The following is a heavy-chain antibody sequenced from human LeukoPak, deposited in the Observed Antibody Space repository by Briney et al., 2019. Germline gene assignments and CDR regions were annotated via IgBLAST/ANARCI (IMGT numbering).Heavy chain of an antibody. Sequence: PETLSLTCAVYGVSFSDYYRSWIRQPPGKGLEWIGEIQQSVYTNYNPSLTSRVTISVDTSKNQLSLKLSSVTAADTAVYYCARGYSRVLIDDWGQGTLVTVSS. V-gene: IGHV4-34*01. CDR1: GVSFSDYY. CDR3: ARGYSRVLIDD. J-gene: IGHJ4*02. D-gene: IGHD1-26*01. CDR2: IQQSVYT.